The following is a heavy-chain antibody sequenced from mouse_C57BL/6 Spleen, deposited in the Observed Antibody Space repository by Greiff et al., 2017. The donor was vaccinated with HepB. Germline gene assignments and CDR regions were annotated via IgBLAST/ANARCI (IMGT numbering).Heavy chain of an antibody. CDR1: GFTFSDYG. V-gene: IGHV5-17*01. J-gene: IGHJ4*01. CDR3: ARDYMVDY. CDR2: ISSGSSTI. Sequence: EVMLVESGGGLVKPGGSLKLSCAASGFTFSDYGMHWVRQAPEKGLEWVAYISSGSSTIYYADTVKGRFTISRNYAKNTLFLQMTSLRSEDTAMYYCARDYMVDYWGQGTSVTVCS. D-gene: IGHD2-12*01.